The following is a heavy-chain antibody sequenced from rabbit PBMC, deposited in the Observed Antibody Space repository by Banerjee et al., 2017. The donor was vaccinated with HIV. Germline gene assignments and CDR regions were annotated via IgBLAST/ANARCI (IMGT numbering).Heavy chain of an antibody. V-gene: IGHV1S43*01. CDR1: GIDFSRYFY. J-gene: IGHJ4*01. Sequence: QQQLEESGGDLVKPGGTLTLTCKGSGIDFSRYFYMCWVRQAPGKGLEWIGCIDTSSGSTYYATWVISRFTISLDNAQNTVTLQMTSLTAADTATYFCARDLTGVTGWNFGLWGPGTLVTVS. D-gene: IGHD7-1*01. CDR2: IDTSSGST. CDR3: ARDLTGVTGWNFGL.